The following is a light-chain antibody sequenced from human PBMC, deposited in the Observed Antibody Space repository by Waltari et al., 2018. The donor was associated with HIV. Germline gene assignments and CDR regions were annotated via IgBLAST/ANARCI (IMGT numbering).Light chain of an antibody. CDR2: QDN. V-gene: IGLV3-1*01. CDR1: KLGDKD. CDR3: QAWDSRNVI. Sequence: SSELTQPPSVSVSPGQTATITCSGGKLGDKDTCWYQQRPGQSPVLVIYQDNKRPTGIPVRCSGSNSGNTATLTIRGTQAMDEGDYYCQAWDSRNVIFGGGTKLTV. J-gene: IGLJ2*01.